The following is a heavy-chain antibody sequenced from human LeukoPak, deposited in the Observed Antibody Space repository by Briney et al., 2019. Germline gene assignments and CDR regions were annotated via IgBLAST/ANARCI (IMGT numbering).Heavy chain of an antibody. J-gene: IGHJ5*02. CDR3: ARGGEAATIFEYNWFDP. CDR1: GFTYSHYG. CDR2: ISYNSIYI. Sequence: GGSLRLSCVASGFTYSHYGMNRVRQAPGKGLEWVSSISYNSIYIYYADSVKGRFTISRDNAKNSLYLQMNSLKAEDTAVYYCARGGEAATIFEYNWFDPSGQGNLVTVSS. D-gene: IGHD5-24*01. V-gene: IGHV3-21*01.